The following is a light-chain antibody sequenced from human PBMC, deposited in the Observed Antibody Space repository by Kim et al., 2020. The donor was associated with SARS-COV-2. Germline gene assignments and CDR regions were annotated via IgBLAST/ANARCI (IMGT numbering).Light chain of an antibody. CDR1: NIGSKS. J-gene: IGLJ3*02. CDR2: YDS. V-gene: IGLV3-21*04. Sequence: PGKTARITCGGNNIGSKSVPWYQQKPGQAPVLVIYYDSDRPSGIPERFSGSNSGNTATLTISRVEAGDEADYYCQVWDSSSDHRVFGGGTQLTVL. CDR3: QVWDSSSDHRV.